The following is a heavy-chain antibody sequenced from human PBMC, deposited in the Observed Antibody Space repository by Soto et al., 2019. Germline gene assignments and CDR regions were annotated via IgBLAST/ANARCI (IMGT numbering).Heavy chain of an antibody. CDR1: GGSFSGYY. V-gene: IGHV4-34*01. Sequence: XETLSLTCAVYGGSFSGYYWSWIRQPPGKGLDWIGEINHSGSTNYNPSLKSRVTISVDTSKNQFSLKLSSVTAADTAVYYCARLTRLGYCSGGSCLPNYYYGMDVWGQGTTVTVSS. CDR3: ARLTRLGYCSGGSCLPNYYYGMDV. D-gene: IGHD2-15*01. J-gene: IGHJ6*02. CDR2: INHSGST.